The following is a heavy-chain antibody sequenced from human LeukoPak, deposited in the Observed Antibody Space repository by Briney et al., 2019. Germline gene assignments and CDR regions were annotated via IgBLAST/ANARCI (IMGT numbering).Heavy chain of an antibody. Sequence: SETLSLTCTVSGGSISSSSYYWGWIRQPPGKGLEWIGSIYYRGSTYYNPSLKSRVTISVDTSKNQFSLKLSSVTAADTAVYYCARDYLMVRVVKAEGTFDYWGQGTLVTVSS. V-gene: IGHV4-39*07. CDR3: ARDYLMVRVVKAEGTFDY. D-gene: IGHD3-10*01. CDR2: IYYRGST. CDR1: GGSISSSSYY. J-gene: IGHJ4*02.